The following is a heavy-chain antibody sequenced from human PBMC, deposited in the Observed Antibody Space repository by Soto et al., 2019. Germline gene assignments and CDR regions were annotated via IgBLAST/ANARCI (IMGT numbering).Heavy chain of an antibody. CDR2: IDPDGTTT. V-gene: IGHV3-74*01. J-gene: IGHJ4*02. CDR3: ARGPRPSSAGTGAY. Sequence: GGSLRLSCALSGFDSSYYWIQWFRQSPGKGLEWVSRIDPDGTTTNYADSVKGRFSVSRDNAKKTIYLQMNSLTADDTALYYCARGPRPSSAGTGAYWGQGTLVTVYS. CDR1: GFDSSYYW. D-gene: IGHD1-1*01.